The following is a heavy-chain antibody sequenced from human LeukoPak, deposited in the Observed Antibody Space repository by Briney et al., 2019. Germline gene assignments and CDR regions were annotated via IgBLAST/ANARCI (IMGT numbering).Heavy chain of an antibody. CDR1: GFTFSSYA. CDR2: ISGSGGST. J-gene: IGHJ4*02. CDR3: AKDQGYYDSSGPFDY. D-gene: IGHD3-22*01. V-gene: IGHV3-23*01. Sequence: GGSLRLSCAASGFTFSSYAMSWVRQAPGKGLEWVSAISGSGGSTYYADSVKGRFTISRDNSKSTLYLQMNSLRADDTAVYYCAKDQGYYDSSGPFDYWGQGTLVTVSS.